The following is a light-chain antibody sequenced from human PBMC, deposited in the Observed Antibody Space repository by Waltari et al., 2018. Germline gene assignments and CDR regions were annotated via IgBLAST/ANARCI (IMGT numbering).Light chain of an antibody. CDR3: QQYESYPYT. J-gene: IGKJ2*01. V-gene: IGKV1-39*01. CDR2: AAS. Sequence: DIQMTQSPSSLSASVGDRVTITCRASQSISSYLNWYQQKPGKAPKLLIYAASSLQSGVPSRFSGSGSGTDFTLTISSLQPEDFATYFCQQYESYPYTFGQGTKLDIK. CDR1: QSISSY.